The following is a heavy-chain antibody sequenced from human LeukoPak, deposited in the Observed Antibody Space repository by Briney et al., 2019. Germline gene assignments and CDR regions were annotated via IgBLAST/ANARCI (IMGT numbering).Heavy chain of an antibody. CDR2: INHSGST. Sequence: SETLSFTCAVYGGSFSGYYRSWIRQPPGKGLEWIGEINHSGSTNYNPSLKSRVTISVDTSKNQFSLKLSSVTAADTAVYYCARRKLRNSSGSLHFDYWGQGTLVTVSS. V-gene: IGHV4-34*01. D-gene: IGHD3-22*01. J-gene: IGHJ4*02. CDR3: ARRKLRNSSGSLHFDY. CDR1: GGSFSGYY.